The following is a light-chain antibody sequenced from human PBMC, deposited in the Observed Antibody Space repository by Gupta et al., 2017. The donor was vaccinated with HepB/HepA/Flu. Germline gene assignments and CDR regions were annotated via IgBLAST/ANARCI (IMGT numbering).Light chain of an antibody. CDR1: QSISSY. CDR3: QQSYSTPFT. V-gene: IGKV1-39*01. Sequence: GDRVTITCRASQSISSYLNWYQQKPGKAPKLLIYAASSLQSGVPSRFSGSVSGTDFTLTISSLQPEDFATYYCQQSYSTPFTFGQGTKLEIK. J-gene: IGKJ2*01. CDR2: AAS.